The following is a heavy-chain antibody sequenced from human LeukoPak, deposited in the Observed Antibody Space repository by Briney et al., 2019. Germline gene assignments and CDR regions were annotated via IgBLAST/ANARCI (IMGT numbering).Heavy chain of an antibody. CDR3: AKGGHLTWFDP. CDR2: IRKNGGDT. Sequence: PGGSLRLSCAASGFTFSDYSMTWVRQAPGKGLEWVSTIRKNGGDTYYADSVKGRFTISRDNSKNTLSLEMNSLRDEDTAVYYCAKGGHLTWFDPWGQGTLVTVSS. D-gene: IGHD1-26*01. J-gene: IGHJ5*02. CDR1: GFTFSDYS. V-gene: IGHV3-23*01.